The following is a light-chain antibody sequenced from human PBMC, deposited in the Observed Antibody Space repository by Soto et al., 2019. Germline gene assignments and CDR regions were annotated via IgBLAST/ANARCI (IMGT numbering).Light chain of an antibody. CDR3: SSYTSSSTSYV. CDR2: DVS. CDR1: SSDVGGYHY. J-gene: IGLJ1*01. Sequence: SALTQPASVSGSPGQSITISCTGTSSDVGGYHYVSWYQQHPGKAPKLTIYDVSNRPSGVSNRFSGSKSGNTASLTISGLQAEDEADYYCSSYTSSSTSYVFGTGTKLTVL. V-gene: IGLV2-14*01.